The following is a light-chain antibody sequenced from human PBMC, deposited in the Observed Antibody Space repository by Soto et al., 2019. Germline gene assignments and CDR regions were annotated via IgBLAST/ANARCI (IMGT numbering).Light chain of an antibody. CDR1: SSDVGRYNY. CDR3: NSYAGSSAPYV. V-gene: IGLV2-14*01. J-gene: IGLJ1*01. CDR2: DVS. Sequence: QSVLTQPASVSGSPGQSITISCTGTSSDVGRYNYVSWYQQHPGKAPKLMIYDVSNRPSGVSDRFSGSKSGNTASLTLSGLQAEDEADYYCNSYAGSSAPYVFGTGTKLTVL.